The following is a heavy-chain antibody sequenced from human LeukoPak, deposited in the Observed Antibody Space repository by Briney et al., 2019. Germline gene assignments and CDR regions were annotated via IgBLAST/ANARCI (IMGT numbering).Heavy chain of an antibody. CDR2: ISSRGSTI. CDR3: ARVHAPFAFDI. V-gene: IGHV3-48*03. Sequence: GGSLRLSXAASGFTFSSYEMNWVRQAPGKGLEWVSYISSRGSTIYYADSVKGRFTISRDNAKNSLYLQMNSLRAEDTAVYYCARVHAPFAFDIWGQGTMVTVSS. J-gene: IGHJ3*02. CDR1: GFTFSSYE.